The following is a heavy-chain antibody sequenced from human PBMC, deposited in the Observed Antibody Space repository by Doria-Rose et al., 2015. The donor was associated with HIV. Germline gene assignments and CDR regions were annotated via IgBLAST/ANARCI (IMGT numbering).Heavy chain of an antibody. CDR1: GVSLSSPGMG. CDR3: ARIKSSRWYHKYYFDF. D-gene: IGHD6-13*01. J-gene: IGHJ4*02. V-gene: IGHV2-26*01. CDR2: TFSDDER. Sequence: QESGPVLVKPTETLTLTCTVSGVSLSSPGMGVSWIRQPPGKALEWLANTFSDDERSYNTSLKSRLTISRDTSKSQVVLTMTDMDPVDTATYYCARIKSSRWYHKYYFDFWGQGTLVIVSA.